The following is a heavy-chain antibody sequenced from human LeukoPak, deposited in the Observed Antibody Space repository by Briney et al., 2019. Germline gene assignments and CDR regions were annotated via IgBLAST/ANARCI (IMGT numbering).Heavy chain of an antibody. Sequence: GASVKVSCKASGYTFTSYGISWVRQAPGQGLEWMGWISAYNGNTNYAQKLQGRVTMTTDTSTSTAYMELRSLRSDDTAVYYCARVGSSSWLLVEWYFDLWGRGTLVTVSS. CDR2: ISAYNGNT. CDR3: ARVGSSSWLLVEWYFDL. V-gene: IGHV1-18*01. CDR1: GYTFTSYG. J-gene: IGHJ2*01. D-gene: IGHD6-13*01.